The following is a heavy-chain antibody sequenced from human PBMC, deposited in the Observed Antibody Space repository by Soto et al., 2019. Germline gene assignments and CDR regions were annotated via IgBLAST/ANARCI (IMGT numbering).Heavy chain of an antibody. J-gene: IGHJ6*03. CDR2: ISSSSSYI. V-gene: IGHV3-21*01. D-gene: IGHD4-17*01. Sequence: KPGGSLRLSCAASGFTFSSYSMNWVRQAPGKGLEWVSSISSSSSYIYYADSVKGRFTISRDNAKNSLYLQMNSLRAEDTAVYYCARESLTTRTSMDVWGKGTTVTVSS. CDR3: ARESLTTRTSMDV. CDR1: GFTFSSYS.